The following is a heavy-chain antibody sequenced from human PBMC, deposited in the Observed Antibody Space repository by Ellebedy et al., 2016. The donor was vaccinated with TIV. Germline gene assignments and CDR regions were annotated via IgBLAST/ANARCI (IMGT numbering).Heavy chain of an antibody. CDR3: ASVLRAGRSGDYFDY. D-gene: IGHD1-1*01. CDR2: FSYTGST. V-gene: IGHV4-59*12. CDR1: GASISSYS. J-gene: IGHJ4*02. Sequence: MPSETLSLTCTVSGASISSYSWAWIRQPPGMGLDYIGYFSYTGSTNYSPSLKSRVTISVDTSKNQFSLNLSSVTAADTAVYYCASVLRAGRSGDYFDYWGQGTLVTVSS.